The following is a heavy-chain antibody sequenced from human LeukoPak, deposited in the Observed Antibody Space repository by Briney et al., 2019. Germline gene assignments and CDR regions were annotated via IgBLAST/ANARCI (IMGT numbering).Heavy chain of an antibody. V-gene: IGHV3-48*03. Sequence: GGSLRLSCAASGFTFSSYDINWVRQTPGKGLEWISYISRSGSTIYYADSVKGRFTISRDNAKSSLYLQMNSLRAEDTAVYYCARGEYSYVYYYYMDVWGKGTTVTISS. J-gene: IGHJ6*03. CDR3: ARGEYSYVYYYYMDV. D-gene: IGHD5-18*01. CDR1: GFTFSSYD. CDR2: ISRSGSTI.